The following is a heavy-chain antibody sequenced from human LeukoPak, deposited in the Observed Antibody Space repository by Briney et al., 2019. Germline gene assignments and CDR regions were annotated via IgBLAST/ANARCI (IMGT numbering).Heavy chain of an antibody. V-gene: IGHV5-51*01. Sequence: GESPQISCKGSGYSFTSYWIGWVRQLPGKGLEWMGIIYPGDSDTRYSPSFQGQVTISADKSINTAYLQWSSLKASDTAMYYCARHFTAAISSIDPWGQGTLVTVSS. J-gene: IGHJ5*02. CDR3: ARHFTAAISSIDP. CDR2: IYPGDSDT. D-gene: IGHD2-2*01. CDR1: GYSFTSYW.